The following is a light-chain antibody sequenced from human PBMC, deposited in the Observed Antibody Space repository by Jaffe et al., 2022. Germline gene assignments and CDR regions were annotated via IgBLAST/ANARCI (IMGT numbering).Light chain of an antibody. CDR1: SGHSSYA. V-gene: IGLV4-69*01. J-gene: IGLJ3*02. CDR2: LDSDGSH. CDR3: QTWGTGMV. Sequence: QLVVTQSPSASASLGASVKLTCTLTSGHSSYAIAWHQQQPEKGPRYLMKLDSDGSHRKGDGIPDRFSGSSSGAERYLTISSLQSEDEADYYCQTWGTGMVFGGGTKLTVL.